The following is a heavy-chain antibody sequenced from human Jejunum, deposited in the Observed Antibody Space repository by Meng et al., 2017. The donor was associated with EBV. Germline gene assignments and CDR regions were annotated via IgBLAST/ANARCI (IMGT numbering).Heavy chain of an antibody. CDR1: GFTFEDYG. Sequence: ERQLGESGGGVVRPVGARRLSCVASGFTFEDYGMNWGRQVPGKGLEWVATIHWDGRRTGYADSVKRRFTISRDNAKNSLHLQMNSLRAEDTALYHCARDKRGAGYCHDYWGQGTLVTVSS. CDR2: IHWDGRRT. V-gene: IGHV3-20*01. D-gene: IGHD2-2*03. J-gene: IGHJ4*02. CDR3: ARDKRGAGYCHDY.